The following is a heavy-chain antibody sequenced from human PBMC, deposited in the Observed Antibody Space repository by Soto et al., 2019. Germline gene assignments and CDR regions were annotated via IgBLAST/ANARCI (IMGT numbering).Heavy chain of an antibody. CDR1: GGTFSSYA. Sequence: QVQLVQSGAEVKKPGSSVMVSCKASGGTFSSYAISWVRQAPGQGLEWMGGIIPIFGTANYAQKFQARVTITADESTSTAYMELSSLRSEDTAVYHCARDEGMTTVNYYYYYYGMDVWGQGTTVTVSS. CDR2: IIPIFGTA. V-gene: IGHV1-69*12. CDR3: ARDEGMTTVNYYYYYYGMDV. J-gene: IGHJ6*02. D-gene: IGHD4-4*01.